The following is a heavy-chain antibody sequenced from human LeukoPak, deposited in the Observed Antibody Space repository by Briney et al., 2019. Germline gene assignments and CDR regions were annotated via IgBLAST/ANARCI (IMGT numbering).Heavy chain of an antibody. J-gene: IGHJ4*02. Sequence: ASVKVSCKASGYTFTSYGISWVRQAPGQGLEWMGWISAYNAKTHYPQKLQGRVTMTTDTSTNTAYMELRSLRSDDTAIYYCARDGSGYYYVFQLDYWGQGTLVTVSS. V-gene: IGHV1-18*01. CDR3: ARDGSGYYYVFQLDY. CDR2: ISAYNAKT. D-gene: IGHD3-22*01. CDR1: GYTFTSYG.